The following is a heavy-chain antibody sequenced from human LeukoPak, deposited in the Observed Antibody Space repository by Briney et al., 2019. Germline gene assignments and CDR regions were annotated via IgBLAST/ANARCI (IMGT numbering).Heavy chain of an antibody. Sequence: SETLSLTCTVSGDSISSGGYYWSWIRQHPGKGLEWIGYIYYSGTYYNPSLKSRVTISVDTSKNQFSLKLSSVTAADTAVYYCALRRDGYNSIDYWGQGTLVTVSS. CDR3: ALRRDGYNSIDY. V-gene: IGHV4-31*03. CDR2: IYYSGT. D-gene: IGHD5-24*01. J-gene: IGHJ4*02. CDR1: GDSISSGGYY.